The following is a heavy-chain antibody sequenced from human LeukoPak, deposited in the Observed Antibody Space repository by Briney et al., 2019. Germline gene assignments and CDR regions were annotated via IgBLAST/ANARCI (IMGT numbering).Heavy chain of an antibody. J-gene: IGHJ4*02. D-gene: IGHD1-26*01. CDR1: GFTFSSYG. CDR2: IWYDGSNK. V-gene: IGHV3-33*06. Sequence: PGRSLRLSCAASGFTFSSYGMHWLRQAPGKGLEWVAVIWYDGSNKYYADSVKGRFTISRDNSKNTLYLQMNSMRAEDSAVYYCAKGGNYYNFDYWGQGTLVTVSS. CDR3: AKGGNYYNFDY.